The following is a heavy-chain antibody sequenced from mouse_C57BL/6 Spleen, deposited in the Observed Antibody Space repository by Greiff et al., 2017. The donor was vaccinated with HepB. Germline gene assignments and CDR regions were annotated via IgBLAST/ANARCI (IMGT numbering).Heavy chain of an antibody. Sequence: QVQLKQPGAELVKPGASVKMSCKASGYTFTSYWITWVKQRPGQGLEWIGDIYPGSGSTNYNEKFKSKATLTVDTSSSTAYMQLSSLTSEDSAVYYCAREGANYYGSSRDYWGQGTTLTVSS. D-gene: IGHD1-1*01. V-gene: IGHV1-55*01. CDR2: IYPGSGST. CDR1: GYTFTSYW. CDR3: AREGANYYGSSRDY. J-gene: IGHJ2*01.